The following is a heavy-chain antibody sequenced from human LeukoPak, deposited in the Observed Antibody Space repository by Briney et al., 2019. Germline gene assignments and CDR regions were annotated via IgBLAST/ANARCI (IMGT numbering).Heavy chain of an antibody. Sequence: ASVKVSYKASGYTFTSYGISWVRQAPGQGLEWMGWISAYNGNTNYAQKLQGRVTMTTDTSTSTAYMELRSLRSDDTAVYYCARVVPGFWSGYSYYYYGMDVWGQGTTVTVSS. D-gene: IGHD3-3*01. CDR1: GYTFTSYG. CDR3: ARVVPGFWSGYSYYYYGMDV. CDR2: ISAYNGNT. J-gene: IGHJ6*02. V-gene: IGHV1-18*01.